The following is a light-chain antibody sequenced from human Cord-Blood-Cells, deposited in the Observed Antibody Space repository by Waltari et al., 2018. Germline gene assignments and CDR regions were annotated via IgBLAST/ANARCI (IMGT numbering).Light chain of an antibody. CDR3: QQYGSSPPGLT. V-gene: IGKV3-20*01. CDR2: GAS. Sequence: EIVLTQSPGTLSLSPGERATLSCRASKSVSSSYLAWYQQKPGQAPRLPIYGASSRATGIPDRFSGSGSGTDFTLTISRLEPEDFAVYYCQQYGSSPPGLTFGGGTKVEIK. J-gene: IGKJ4*01. CDR1: KSVSSSY.